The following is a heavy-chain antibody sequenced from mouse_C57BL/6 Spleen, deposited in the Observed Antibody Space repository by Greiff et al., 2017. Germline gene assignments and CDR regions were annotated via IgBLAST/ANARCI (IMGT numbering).Heavy chain of an antibody. D-gene: IGHD2-3*01. J-gene: IGHJ3*01. CDR2: INPSNGGT. V-gene: IGHV1-53*01. CDR1: GYTFTSYW. CDR3: ARDDSYYVSFAY. Sequence: QVHVKQPGTELVKPGASVKLSCKASGYTFTSYWMHWVKQRPGQGLEWIGNINPSNGGTNYNEKFKSKATLTVDKSSSTAYMQLSSLTSEDSAVYYCARDDSYYVSFAYWGQGTLVTVSA.